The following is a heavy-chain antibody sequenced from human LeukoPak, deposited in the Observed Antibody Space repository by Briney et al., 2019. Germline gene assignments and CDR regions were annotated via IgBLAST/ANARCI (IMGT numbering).Heavy chain of an antibody. CDR3: ARVSQMATMGY. CDR2: VYYTGTT. CDR1: GDSVSSSTYF. J-gene: IGHJ4*02. V-gene: IGHV4-39*07. D-gene: IGHD5-24*01. Sequence: ASETLSLTCTVSGDSVSSSTYFWGWIRQPPGRALEWIGHVYYTGTTYYNPSLKSRVTISVDTSKNQFFLKLSSVTAADTAVYFCARVSQMATMGYWGQGTLVTVSS.